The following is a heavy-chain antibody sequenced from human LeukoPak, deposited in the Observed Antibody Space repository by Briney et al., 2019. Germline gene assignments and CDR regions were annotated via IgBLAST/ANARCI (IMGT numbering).Heavy chain of an antibody. Sequence: GGSLRLSCAAYGFTFSYHSMNWVRQAPGKGLEWISYISRSGDTIYYADSVKGRFTISRDNADSSLYLQMNSLKASDTAVYYCARGGDEYGTSRTYYYYYGMDVWGQGTTVTVSS. D-gene: IGHD6-6*01. CDR2: ISRSGDTI. CDR3: ARGGDEYGTSRTYYYYYGMDV. CDR1: GFTFSYHS. J-gene: IGHJ6*02. V-gene: IGHV3-48*01.